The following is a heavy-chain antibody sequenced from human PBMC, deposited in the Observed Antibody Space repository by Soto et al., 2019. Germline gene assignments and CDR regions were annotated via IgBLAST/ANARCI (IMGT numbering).Heavy chain of an antibody. CDR2: IRVGGGDT. CDR3: AKCSVGTVRTSGWCNWFDP. Sequence: EVRLLESGGGLAQPGGSRRLSCAASGFTFSSSAMNWVRQAPGKGLEWVSSIRVGGGDTFYADSVRGRFTVSRDISRNTLYLQKNTLRAEDTAIYYCAKCSVGTVRTSGWCNWFDPWGQGTVVTVSS. J-gene: IGHJ5*02. D-gene: IGHD6-19*01. V-gene: IGHV3-23*01. CDR1: GFTFSSSA.